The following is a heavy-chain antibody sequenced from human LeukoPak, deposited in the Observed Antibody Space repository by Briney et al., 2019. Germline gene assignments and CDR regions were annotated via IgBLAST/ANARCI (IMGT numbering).Heavy chain of an antibody. Sequence: GGSLRLSCTASGFTFGDYAMSWVRQAPGEGLEWVGFIRSKAYGGTTEYAASVKGRFTISRDDSKSIAYLQMNSLKTEDTAVYYCTREGYYFDYWGQGTLVTVSS. CDR2: IRSKAYGGTT. J-gene: IGHJ4*02. CDR3: TREGYYFDY. V-gene: IGHV3-49*04. CDR1: GFTFGDYA.